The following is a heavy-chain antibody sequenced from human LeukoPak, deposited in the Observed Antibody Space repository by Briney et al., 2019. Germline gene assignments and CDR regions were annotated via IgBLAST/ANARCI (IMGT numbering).Heavy chain of an antibody. Sequence: SETLSLTYTVSGGSISSGDYYWSWIRQPPGKGLEWIAYMYYSGSTYYNPSLKSRVTMSADTSKNQLSLKLSSVTAADTAVYYCARPYYYDSRIDPWGQGILVTVSS. CDR2: MYYSGST. CDR3: ARPYYYDSRIDP. V-gene: IGHV4-30-4*01. J-gene: IGHJ5*02. D-gene: IGHD3-22*01. CDR1: GGSISSGDYY.